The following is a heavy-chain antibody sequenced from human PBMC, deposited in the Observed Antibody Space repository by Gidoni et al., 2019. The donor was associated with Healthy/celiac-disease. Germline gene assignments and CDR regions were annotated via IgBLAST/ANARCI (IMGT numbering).Heavy chain of an antibody. V-gene: IGHV4-30-4*01. CDR2: IYYSGST. J-gene: IGHJ4*02. CDR3: ARGQHAMIGEYYFDY. CDR1: GGSISSGDYY. Sequence: QVQLQESGPGLVKPSQTLSLTCTVSGGSISSGDYYWSWIRQPPGKGLEWIGYIYYSGSTYYNPSLKSRVTISVDTSKNQFSLKLSSVTAADTAVYYCARGQHAMIGEYYFDYWGQGTLVTVSS. D-gene: IGHD3-22*01.